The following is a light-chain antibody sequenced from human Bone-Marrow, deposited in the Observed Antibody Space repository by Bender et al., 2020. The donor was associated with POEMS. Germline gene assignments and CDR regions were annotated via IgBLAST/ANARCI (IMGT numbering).Light chain of an antibody. CDR3: AAWEDSLNGWV. Sequence: QSVLTQPPSASGTPGQRVTVSCFGSASNIGNDYVSWFQQLPGAAPRLLIYKNDQRPSGVPDRIYGSKSGTSATLNISGLQSEDEADYYCAAWEDSLNGWVFGGGTKLTVL. V-gene: IGLV1-44*01. CDR1: ASNIGNDY. J-gene: IGLJ3*02. CDR2: KND.